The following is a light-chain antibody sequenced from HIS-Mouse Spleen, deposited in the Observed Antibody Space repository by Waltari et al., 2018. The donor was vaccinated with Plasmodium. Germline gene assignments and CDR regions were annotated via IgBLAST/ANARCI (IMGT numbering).Light chain of an antibody. Sequence: ETVLTQSPATLSLSPGERATLSCRASQSVSSYLAWYQQKPGQAPRLLIYDTSNRATGIPARFSGSGSGTDFTLTISCLQSEDFATYYCQQYYSFPYTFGQGTKLEIK. CDR2: DTS. J-gene: IGKJ2*01. V-gene: IGKV3-11*01. CDR3: QQYYSFPYT. CDR1: QSVSSY.